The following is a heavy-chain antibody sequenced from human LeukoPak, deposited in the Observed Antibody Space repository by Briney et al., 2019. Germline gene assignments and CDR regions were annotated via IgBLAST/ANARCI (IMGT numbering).Heavy chain of an antibody. V-gene: IGHV4-38-2*02. CDR3: AGDGSFNWFDP. Sequence: PSETLSLTCTVSGYSISSGYYWGWIRQPPGKGLEWIGSIYHSGSTYYNPSLKSRVTISVDTSKNQFSLKLSSVTAADTAVYYRAGDGSFNWFDPWGQGTLVTVSS. CDR2: IYHSGST. CDR1: GYSISSGYY. J-gene: IGHJ5*02.